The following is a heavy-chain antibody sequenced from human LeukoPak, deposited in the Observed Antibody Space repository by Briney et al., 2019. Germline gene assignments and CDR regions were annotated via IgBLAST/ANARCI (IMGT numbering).Heavy chain of an antibody. D-gene: IGHD3-3*01. CDR2: IIPIFGTA. Sequence: SVKVSCKASGGTFSSYAISWVRQAPGQGLEWMGRIIPIFGTANYAQKLQGRVTMTTDTSTSTAYMELRSLRSDDTAVYYCARAGHYDFWSGYYVPGNYYYYYMDVWGKGTTVTVSS. CDR1: GGTFSSYA. J-gene: IGHJ6*03. CDR3: ARAGHYDFWSGYYVPGNYYYYYMDV. V-gene: IGHV1-69*05.